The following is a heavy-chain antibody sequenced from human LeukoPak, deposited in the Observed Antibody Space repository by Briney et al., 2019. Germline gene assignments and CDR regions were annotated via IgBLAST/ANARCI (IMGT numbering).Heavy chain of an antibody. Sequence: GESLKISCKGSGYSFTSYWIGWVRQMAGKGLEWMGNIYPGDSDTRYSPSFQGQVTISADKSISTAYLQWSSLKVSDTAMYYCVGGPDSSGWYYFDYWGQGTLVTVSS. CDR1: GYSFTSYW. D-gene: IGHD6-19*01. J-gene: IGHJ4*02. V-gene: IGHV5-51*01. CDR2: IYPGDSDT. CDR3: VGGPDSSGWYYFDY.